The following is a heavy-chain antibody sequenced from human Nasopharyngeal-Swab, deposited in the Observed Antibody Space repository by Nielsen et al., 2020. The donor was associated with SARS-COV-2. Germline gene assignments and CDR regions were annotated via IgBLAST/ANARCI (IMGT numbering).Heavy chain of an antibody. CDR3: ARERGSSGLDGFDI. CDR1: GFTFSAYR. J-gene: IGHJ3*02. V-gene: IGHV3-21*01. Sequence: GESLKISCAASGFTFSAYRMNWVRQAPGKGLEWVSSINSLSTYTHYVDLVKGRFTISRDNAKSSLYLQMNSLRAEDTAVYYCARERGSSGLDGFDIWGQGTMVTVSP. D-gene: IGHD6-19*01. CDR2: INSLSTYT.